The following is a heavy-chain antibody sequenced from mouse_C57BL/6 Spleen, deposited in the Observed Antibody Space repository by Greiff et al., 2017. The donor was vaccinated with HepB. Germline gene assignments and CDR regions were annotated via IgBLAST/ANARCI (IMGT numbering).Heavy chain of an antibody. J-gene: IGHJ4*01. V-gene: IGHV5-15*01. CDR2: ISNLAYSI. D-gene: IGHD1-1*01. Sequence: EVKLMESGGGLVQPGGSLKLSCAASGFTFSDYGMAWVRQAPRKGPEWVAFISNLAYSIYYADTVTGRFTISRENAKNTLYLEMSSLRSEDTAMYYCAGHNYGSSPLPMDYWGQGTSVTVSS. CDR3: AGHNYGSSPLPMDY. CDR1: GFTFSDYG.